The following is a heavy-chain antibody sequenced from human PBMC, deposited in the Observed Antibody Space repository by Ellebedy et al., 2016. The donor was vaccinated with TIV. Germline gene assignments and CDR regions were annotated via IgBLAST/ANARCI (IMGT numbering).Heavy chain of an antibody. CDR1: GGSITSYY. V-gene: IGHV4-59*01. CDR2: MYYNGNT. CDR3: ARGDGATDDAFDI. J-gene: IGHJ3*02. D-gene: IGHD1-26*01. Sequence: SETLSLXXTVSGGSITSYYLTWIRQPPGKGLEWIGYMYYNGNTNYNPSLKSRVSVSLDTSKKQISLQLRSVTAADTAVYYCARGDGATDDAFDIWGQGTMVIVSS.